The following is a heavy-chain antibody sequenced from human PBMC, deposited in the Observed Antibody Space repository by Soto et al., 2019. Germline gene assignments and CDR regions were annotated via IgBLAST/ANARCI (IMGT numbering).Heavy chain of an antibody. Sequence: QVQLVESGGGVVQPGRSLRLSCAASGFTFSSDGMHWVRQAPGKGLEWVAVIADDGSNKYYADSVKGRFTISRDNSKNTLYLQMNSLSAEDTAVYYCAKSLNDYSDSPFDYWSHETLVTVSS. CDR1: GFTFSSDG. V-gene: IGHV3-30*18. CDR3: AKSLNDYSDSPFDY. D-gene: IGHD4-17*01. J-gene: IGHJ4*01. CDR2: IADDGSNK.